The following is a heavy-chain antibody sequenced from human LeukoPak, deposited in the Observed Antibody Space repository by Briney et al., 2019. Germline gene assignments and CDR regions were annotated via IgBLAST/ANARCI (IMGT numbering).Heavy chain of an antibody. CDR1: GGTFSSYA. Sequence: SVTVSCKASGGTFSSYAIRWVRQAPGQGLEWMGGIIPIFGTANYAQKFQGRVTITADESTSTAYMELSSLRSEDTAVYYCARVPNYYYYMDVWGKGTTVTVSS. CDR2: IIPIFGTA. CDR3: ARVPNYYYYMDV. J-gene: IGHJ6*03. V-gene: IGHV1-69*13.